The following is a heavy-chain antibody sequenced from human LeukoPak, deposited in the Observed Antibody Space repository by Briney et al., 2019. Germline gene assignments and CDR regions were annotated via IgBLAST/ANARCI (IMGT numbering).Heavy chain of an antibody. CDR1: GFTFSSYE. D-gene: IGHD1-26*01. Sequence: GGSLRLSCAASGFTFSSYEMNWVRQAPGKGLEWVSYISSSGSTIYYADSVKGRFTISRDNSKNTLYLQMNSLRAEDTAVYYCAKDSYSGSYYPYFQHWGQGTLVTVSS. J-gene: IGHJ1*01. V-gene: IGHV3-48*03. CDR2: ISSSGSTI. CDR3: AKDSYSGSYYPYFQH.